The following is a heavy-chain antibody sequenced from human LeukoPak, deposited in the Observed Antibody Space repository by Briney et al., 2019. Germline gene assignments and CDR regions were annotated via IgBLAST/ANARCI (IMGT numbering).Heavy chain of an antibody. CDR3: ARDDFVDTAMVRFYY. CDR1: GGSISSINL. D-gene: IGHD5-18*01. CDR2: IYHSGGT. V-gene: IGHV4-4*02. Sequence: SETLSLTCAGSGGSISSINLWSWVRQSPGKGLEWYGAIYHSGGTNYDPSLKSRVTISVDKSKNQFSLKLSSVTAADTAVYYCARDDFVDTAMVRFYYWGQGTLVTVSS. J-gene: IGHJ4*02.